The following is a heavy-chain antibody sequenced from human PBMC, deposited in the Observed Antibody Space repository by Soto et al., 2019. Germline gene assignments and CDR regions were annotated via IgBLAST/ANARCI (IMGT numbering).Heavy chain of an antibody. CDR1: GFTFDDYA. D-gene: IGHD3-3*01. V-gene: IGHV3-9*01. CDR3: AKDSFGDFWSGSLEDDYGLDV. CDR2: ISWNSGSI. J-gene: IGHJ6*02. Sequence: GGSLRLSCAASGFTFDDYAMHWVRQAPGKGLEWVSGISWNSGSIGYADSVKGRFTISRDNAKNSLYLQMNSLRAEDTALYYCAKDSFGDFWSGSLEDDYGLDVRGHEITGTVYS.